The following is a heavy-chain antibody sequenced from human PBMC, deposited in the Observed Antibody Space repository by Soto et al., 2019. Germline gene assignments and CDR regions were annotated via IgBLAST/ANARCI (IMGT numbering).Heavy chain of an antibody. D-gene: IGHD3-22*01. J-gene: IGHJ5*02. CDR1: GYTFTSYG. V-gene: IGHV1-18*01. CDR2: ISAYNGNT. Sequence: QVQLVQSGAEVKKPGASVKVSCKASGYTFTSYGISWVRQAPGQVLEWMGWISAYNGNTNYAQKLQGRVTMTTDTSTSTAYMELRSLRSDDTAVYYCARASNSNYYDSSGYQGGGFDPWGQGTLVTVSS. CDR3: ARASNSNYYDSSGYQGGGFDP.